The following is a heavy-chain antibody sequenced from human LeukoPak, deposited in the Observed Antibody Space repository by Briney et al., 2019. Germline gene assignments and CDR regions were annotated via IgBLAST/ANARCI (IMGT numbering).Heavy chain of an antibody. Sequence: GASVKVSCKASGGTFSSYAISWVRQAPGQGLEWMGRIIPILGIANYAQKFQGRVTITADKSTSTAYMELRSLRSDDTAVYYCARDPGIAVATPDYWGQGTPVTVSS. J-gene: IGHJ4*02. CDR2: IIPILGIA. CDR3: ARDPGIAVATPDY. V-gene: IGHV1-69*04. CDR1: GGTFSSYA. D-gene: IGHD6-19*01.